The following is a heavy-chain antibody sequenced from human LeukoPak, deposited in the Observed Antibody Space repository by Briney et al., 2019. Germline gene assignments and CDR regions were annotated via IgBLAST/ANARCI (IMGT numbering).Heavy chain of an antibody. CDR1: GGSISSYY. D-gene: IGHD3-9*01. CDR2: IYYSGST. J-gene: IGHJ4*02. Sequence: SETLSLTCTVSGGSISSYYWSWIRQPPGKGLEWIGYIYYSGSTNYNPSLKSRVTISVDTSKNQFSLKLSSVTAADTAVYYCARASDLNCDILTGYYDYWGQGTLVTVSS. CDR3: ARASDLNCDILTGYYDY. V-gene: IGHV4-59*01.